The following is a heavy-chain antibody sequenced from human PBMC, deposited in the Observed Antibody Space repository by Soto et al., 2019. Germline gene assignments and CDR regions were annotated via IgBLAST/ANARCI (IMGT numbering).Heavy chain of an antibody. D-gene: IGHD3-22*01. CDR2: ISGSGGST. CDR1: GFTFSSYA. J-gene: IGHJ3*02. V-gene: IGHV3-23*01. CDR3: AKDKLPYYYDSSGYPDAFEI. Sequence: PGGYLRLSCAASGFTFSSYAMSWVRQAPGKGLEWVSAISGSGGSTYYADSVKGRFTISRDNSKNTLYLQMNSLRAEDTAVYYCAKDKLPYYYDSSGYPDAFEIWGQGSMVIVSS.